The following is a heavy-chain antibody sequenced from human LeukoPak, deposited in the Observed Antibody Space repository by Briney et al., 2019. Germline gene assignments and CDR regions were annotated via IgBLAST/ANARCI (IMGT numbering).Heavy chain of an antibody. CDR2: IRHSGSNK. CDR1: GFTFRSYG. V-gene: IGHV3-30*02. Sequence: WASLRLSCAASGFTFRSYGIHWVRQAPGKGLEWLACIRHSGSNKYYADTLKGRFTISRDNTKNTLYRKMNSLRAEDTAVYYCAKDRRGRGYCSSISWPISDVGYWRQGRLASVPS. CDR3: AKDRRGRGYCSSISWPISDVGY. D-gene: IGHD2-2*01. J-gene: IGHJ4*02.